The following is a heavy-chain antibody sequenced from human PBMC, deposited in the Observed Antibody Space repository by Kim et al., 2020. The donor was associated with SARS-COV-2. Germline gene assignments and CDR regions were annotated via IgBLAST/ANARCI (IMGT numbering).Heavy chain of an antibody. V-gene: IGHV3-15*01. CDR2: IKSKTDGGTT. Sequence: GGSLRLSCAASGFTFSNAWMSWVRQAPGKGLEWVGRIKSKTDGGTTDYAAPVKGRFTISRDDSKNTLYLQMNSLKTEDTAVYYCTTDAGTGTDYYYYYGMDVWGQGTTVTVSS. D-gene: IGHD1-7*01. J-gene: IGHJ6*02. CDR1: GFTFSNAW. CDR3: TTDAGTGTDYYYYYGMDV.